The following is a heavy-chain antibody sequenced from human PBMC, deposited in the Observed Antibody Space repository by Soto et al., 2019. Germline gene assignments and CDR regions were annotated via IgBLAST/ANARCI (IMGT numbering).Heavy chain of an antibody. V-gene: IGHV2-5*02. CDR1: GFSLSTSGVG. CDR3: AHRFGCSSTSCSFFAY. CDR2: IYWDDDK. Sequence: QITLKESGPTLVKPTQTLTLTCTFSGFSLSTSGVGVGWIRQPPGKALECLALIYWDDDKRYSPSLKSRFTITKDTSKNQVVLTMTNMDPVDTATYYCAHRFGCSSTSCSFFAYWGQGTLVTVSS. J-gene: IGHJ4*02. D-gene: IGHD2-2*01.